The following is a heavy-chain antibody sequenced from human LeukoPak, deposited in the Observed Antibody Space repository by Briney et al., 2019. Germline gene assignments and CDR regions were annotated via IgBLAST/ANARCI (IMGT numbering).Heavy chain of an antibody. D-gene: IGHD6-13*01. Sequence: GGSLRLSCAASGFTFSSYGMSWVRQAPGKGLEWVSAISGSGDSTYYGDSVKGRFTISRDNSKNTLYLQMNSLRAEDTAVYYCAKTRPLDSSSWSHGDYWGQGTLVTVSS. CDR3: AKTRPLDSSSWSHGDY. CDR1: GFTFSSYG. CDR2: ISGSGDST. V-gene: IGHV3-23*01. J-gene: IGHJ4*02.